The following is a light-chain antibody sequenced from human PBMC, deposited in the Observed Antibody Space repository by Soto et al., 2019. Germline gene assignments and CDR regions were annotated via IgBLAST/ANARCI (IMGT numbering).Light chain of an antibody. J-gene: IGKJ5*01. CDR1: QDIITW. CDR2: TAS. V-gene: IGKV1-12*01. Sequence: DIQMTQSPSSVTASVGDRVTITCRASQDIITWLAWYQQKPGKAPNLLIYTASTLQSGVPSRFSGSGSGTEFTLTISGLLPEDFATYHCQQLNTLPFTFGQGTRLEIK. CDR3: QQLNTLPFT.